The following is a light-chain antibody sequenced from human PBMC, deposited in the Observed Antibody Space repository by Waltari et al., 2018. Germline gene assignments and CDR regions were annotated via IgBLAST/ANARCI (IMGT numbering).Light chain of an antibody. V-gene: IGLV3-27*01. J-gene: IGLJ3*02. CDR1: ILAKQY. Sequence: SYELTQPSSVSVSPGQTARITCSGDILAKQYARWFQQKPGQAPVLVIFKDSERPSGIPERLSGSSSGTTVTLTISGARAEDEADYYCFAAADNYQGVFGGGTKLTVL. CDR3: FAAADNYQGV. CDR2: KDS.